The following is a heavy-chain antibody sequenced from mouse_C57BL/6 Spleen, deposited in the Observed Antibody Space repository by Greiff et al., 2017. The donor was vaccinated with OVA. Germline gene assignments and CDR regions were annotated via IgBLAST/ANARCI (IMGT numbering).Heavy chain of an antibody. CDR3: TRWGWLHAMDY. Sequence: VQLVESGAELVRPGASVTLSCKASGYTFTDYEMHWVKQTPVHGLEWIGAIDPETGGTAYNQKFKGKAILTADKSSSTAYMELRSLTSEDSAVYYCTRWGWLHAMDYWGQGTSVTVSS. V-gene: IGHV1-15*01. D-gene: IGHD2-2*01. J-gene: IGHJ4*01. CDR1: GYTFTDYE. CDR2: IDPETGGT.